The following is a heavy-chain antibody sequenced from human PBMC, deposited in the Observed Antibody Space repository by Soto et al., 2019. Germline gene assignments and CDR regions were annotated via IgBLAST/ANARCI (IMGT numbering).Heavy chain of an antibody. D-gene: IGHD3-10*01. Sequence: EVQLVESGGGLVQPGGSLRLTCVASGFTFSDHYMDWVRQAPGKGLEWVGRSRNKADSYSTQYAASVKGRFTISRDVSKKSLYLQMNSLKTEDTAVYYCALRAGSFSLGQGTLVTVSS. J-gene: IGHJ5*02. V-gene: IGHV3-72*01. CDR2: SRNKADSYST. CDR1: GFTFSDHY. CDR3: ALRAGSFS.